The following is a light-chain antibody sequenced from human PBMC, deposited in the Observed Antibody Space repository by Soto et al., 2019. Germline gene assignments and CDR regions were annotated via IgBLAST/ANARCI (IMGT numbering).Light chain of an antibody. CDR3: ASYTSISSLGV. Sequence: QSAPTQPASVSGSPGHSITISCTGTGSDIGSYKYVSWYQQHPGKAPKLIIFEVNNRPSGVSDRFSGSKSGNTASLIISGLQAEDEADYYCASYTSISSLGVFGTGTKLTVL. V-gene: IGLV2-14*03. J-gene: IGLJ1*01. CDR1: GSDIGSYKY. CDR2: EVN.